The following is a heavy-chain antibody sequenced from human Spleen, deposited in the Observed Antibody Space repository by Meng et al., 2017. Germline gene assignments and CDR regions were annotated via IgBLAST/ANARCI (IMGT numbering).Heavy chain of an antibody. Sequence: QVPLVQSGAEVEKPGASLKLSCEASGYTLTTHYIHWVRQAPGQGLEWMGLINPSNGDTTFAQNFQVRVTMTRDTSTSTVYRELNSLTFEDTSMYFCAREFHGGWWDYWGQGSLVTVSS. CDR3: AREFHGGWWDY. CDR1: GYTLTTHY. V-gene: IGHV1-46*01. CDR2: INPSNGDT. D-gene: IGHD4-23*01. J-gene: IGHJ4*02.